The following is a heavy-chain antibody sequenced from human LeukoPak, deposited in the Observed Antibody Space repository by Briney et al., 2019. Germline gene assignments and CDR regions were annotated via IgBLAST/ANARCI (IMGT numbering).Heavy chain of an antibody. J-gene: IGHJ6*03. CDR3: ATGWGSGGQMYYYYMDV. Sequence: ASVTVSCKVSGYTLTELSMHWVRQAPGKGLEWMGGFDPEDGETIYAQKFQGRVTMTEDTSTDTAYMELSSLRSEDTAVYYCATGWGSGGQMYYYYMDVWGKGTTVTVSS. D-gene: IGHD6-19*01. CDR1: GYTLTELS. V-gene: IGHV1-24*01. CDR2: FDPEDGET.